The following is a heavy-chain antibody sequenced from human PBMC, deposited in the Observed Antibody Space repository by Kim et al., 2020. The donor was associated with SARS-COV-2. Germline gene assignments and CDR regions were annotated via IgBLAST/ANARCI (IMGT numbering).Heavy chain of an antibody. D-gene: IGHD6-19*01. V-gene: IGHV4-39*01. CDR3: ARQRRGSSGWYY. J-gene: IGHJ4*02. Sequence: SYNPTLKSRVTISVDTSKNQFSLKLSSVTAADTAVYYCARQRRGSSGWYYWGQGTLVTVSS.